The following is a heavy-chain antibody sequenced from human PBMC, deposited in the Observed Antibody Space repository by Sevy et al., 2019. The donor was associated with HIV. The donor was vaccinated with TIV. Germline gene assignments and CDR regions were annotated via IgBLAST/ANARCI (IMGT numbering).Heavy chain of an antibody. CDR2: IYYSGGT. J-gene: IGHJ5*02. CDR3: ARGNSGSYGWFDP. D-gene: IGHD1-26*01. CDR1: GGSISNYY. Sequence: SETLSLTCTVSGGSISNYYWNWIRQPPGKGLEWIGYIYYSGGTNYNSSLRSRVTMSADTSKNQFSLKLSFVTAADTAMYYCARGNSGSYGWFDPWGQGTLVTVSS. V-gene: IGHV4-59*01.